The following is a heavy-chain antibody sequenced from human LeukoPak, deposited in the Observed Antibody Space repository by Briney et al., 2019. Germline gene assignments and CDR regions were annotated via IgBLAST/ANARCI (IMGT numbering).Heavy chain of an antibody. CDR1: GGSISSYY. J-gene: IGHJ6*02. Sequence: SETLSLTCTVSGGSISSYYWSWIRQPPGRGLEWIGYIYYSGSTNYNPSLKSRVTISVDTSKNQFSLKLSSVTAADTAVYYCARQDYDFWSGYSSEYGMDVWGQGTTVTVSS. V-gene: IGHV4-59*08. CDR3: ARQDYDFWSGYSSEYGMDV. CDR2: IYYSGST. D-gene: IGHD3-3*01.